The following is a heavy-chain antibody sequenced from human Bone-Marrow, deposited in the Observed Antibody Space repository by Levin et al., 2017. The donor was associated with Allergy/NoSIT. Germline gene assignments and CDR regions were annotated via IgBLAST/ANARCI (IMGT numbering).Heavy chain of an antibody. CDR2: IRSLSDGGTT. Sequence: GGSLRLSCVASGFTFTTAWLAWVRQAPGKGLEWVGRIRSLSDGGTTDYAAFVKGRVIVSRDDSKNTLYLQLNSLKTEDTAVYYCVTEKPVAGTSWDNWGQGTLVTVSS. CDR3: VTEKPVAGTSWDN. J-gene: IGHJ4*02. D-gene: IGHD6-19*01. V-gene: IGHV3-15*01. CDR1: GFTFTTAW.